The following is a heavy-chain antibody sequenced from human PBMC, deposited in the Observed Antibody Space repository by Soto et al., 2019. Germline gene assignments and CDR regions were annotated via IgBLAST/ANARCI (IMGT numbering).Heavy chain of an antibody. J-gene: IGHJ4*02. D-gene: IGHD6-19*01. CDR2: INPSGGST. V-gene: IGHV1-46*01. CDR3: ARAKLAGHFDY. CDR1: GYTLTSYY. Sequence: ASVKVSCTASGYTLTSYYRHWVRQAPGQGLEWLGVINPSGGSTSYAQKFQGRVTMTRDTSTSTVYMELSSLRSEDMAVYYCARAKLAGHFDYWGQGTLVTVSS.